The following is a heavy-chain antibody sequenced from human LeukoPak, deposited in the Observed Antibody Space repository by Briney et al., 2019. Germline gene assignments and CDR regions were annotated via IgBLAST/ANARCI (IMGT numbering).Heavy chain of an antibody. CDR3: AKDVSAGPPLGH. CDR1: GFTFSSYG. CDR2: IRYDGSNK. V-gene: IGHV3-30*02. D-gene: IGHD6-13*01. J-gene: IGHJ4*02. Sequence: GGSLRLSCAASGFTFSSYGMHWVRQAPGKGLEWVAFIRYDGSNKYYADSVKGRFTISRDNSKNTLYLEMNSLRPEDTAVYYCAKDVSAGPPLGHWGQGILVTVSS.